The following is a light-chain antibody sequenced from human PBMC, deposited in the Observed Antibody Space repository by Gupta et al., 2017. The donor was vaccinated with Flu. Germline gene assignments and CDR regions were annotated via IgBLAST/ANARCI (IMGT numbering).Light chain of an antibody. CDR2: EVS. J-gene: IGLJ1*01. CDR1: SSDVGSYNR. V-gene: IGLV2-18*02. CDR3: SSYTSSSTYV. Sequence: QSALTQPPSVSGSPGQSVTISCTGTSSDVGSYNRVSWYQQPPGTAPKLMIYEVSNRPSGVPDRFSGYKSGNTAALTITGLHAEEEADYYCSSYTSSSTYVFGTGTKVTVL.